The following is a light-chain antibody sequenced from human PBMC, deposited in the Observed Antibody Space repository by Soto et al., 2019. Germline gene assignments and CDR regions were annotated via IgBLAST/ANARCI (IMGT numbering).Light chain of an antibody. Sequence: DIQMTQSPSTLSASVGDRVTLTCRASQRISSWLAWYQQKPGKAPKLLIPEASTLISGVPSMFSGSGSGTEFTLTITSLQTYDFATYYCQQYNSQSQTFGQGTKVEIK. CDR2: EAS. CDR3: QQYNSQSQT. V-gene: IGKV1-5*03. J-gene: IGKJ1*01. CDR1: QRISSW.